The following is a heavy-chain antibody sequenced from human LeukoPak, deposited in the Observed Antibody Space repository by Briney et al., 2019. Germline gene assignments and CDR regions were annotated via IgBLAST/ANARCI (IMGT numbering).Heavy chain of an antibody. J-gene: IGHJ4*02. D-gene: IGHD4-17*01. Sequence: GGSLRLSCAASGFTFSSYGMHWVRQAPGKGLEWVAFIRYDGSNKYYADSVKGRFTISRDNSKNTLYLQMNSLRSDDTAVYYCARENGAHDYGDFGVTEIDYWGQGTLVTVSS. CDR2: IRYDGSNK. CDR3: ARENGAHDYGDFGVTEIDY. CDR1: GFTFSSYG. V-gene: IGHV3-30*02.